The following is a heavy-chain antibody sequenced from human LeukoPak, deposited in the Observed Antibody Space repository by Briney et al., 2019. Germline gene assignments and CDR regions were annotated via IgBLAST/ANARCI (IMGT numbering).Heavy chain of an antibody. D-gene: IGHD3-22*01. CDR3: TTDVSTMIVVAYDY. CDR1: GFTFSSYW. CDR2: INSDGSST. V-gene: IGHV3-74*01. J-gene: IGHJ4*02. Sequence: GGSLRLSCAASGFTFSSYWMHWVRQAPGKGLVWVSRINSDGSSTSYADSVKGRFTISRDNAKNTLYLQMNSLKTEDTAVYYCTTDVSTMIVVAYDYWGQGTLVTVSS.